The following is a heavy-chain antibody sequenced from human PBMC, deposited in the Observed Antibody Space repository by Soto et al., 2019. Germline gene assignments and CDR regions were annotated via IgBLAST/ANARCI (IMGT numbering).Heavy chain of an antibody. D-gene: IGHD6-19*01. Sequence: PSETLSLTCSVSGGSISGHYWTWIRQSPGKGLEWIGYIFYSGSTNYNPSPKSRVTIPVDTSKNQFSLKMSSVTAADTAVYYCARVGSSGWSPDYWGRGTLVTVSS. V-gene: IGHV4-59*11. CDR1: GGSISGHY. J-gene: IGHJ4*02. CDR2: IFYSGST. CDR3: ARVGSSGWSPDY.